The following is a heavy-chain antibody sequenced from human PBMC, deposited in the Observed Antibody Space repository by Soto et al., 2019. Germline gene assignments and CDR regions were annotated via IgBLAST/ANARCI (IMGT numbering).Heavy chain of an antibody. Sequence: QVQLVESGGGVVQSGTSLRLSCAASGFIFTNYGMHWVRQAPGKGLEWVAVISQDGGNKHYADSVKGRFTISRDNSRNTLYLQTNSLRAEDTAVYYCANALRYFDWSPSAYYHYGMDVWGQGTTVTVSS. CDR1: GFIFTNYG. D-gene: IGHD3-9*01. J-gene: IGHJ6*02. V-gene: IGHV3-30*18. CDR3: ANALRYFDWSPSAYYHYGMDV. CDR2: ISQDGGNK.